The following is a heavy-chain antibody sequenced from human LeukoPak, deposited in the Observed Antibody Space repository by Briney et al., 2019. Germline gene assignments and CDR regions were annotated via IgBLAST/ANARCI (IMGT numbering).Heavy chain of an antibody. V-gene: IGHV3-7*03. CDR3: EWGGGSGKYREY. CDR2: TKQEGSER. J-gene: IGHJ4*02. CDR1: VVTLSDYW. D-gene: IGHD3-10*01. Sequence: PGGALRLSCAASVVTLSDYWMSWVRQAPGKGLGRVANTKQEGSERYYVDSVKGRFTISRDNAKNSLYLQMKSLRAEDAAVYDCEWGGGSGKYREYWGQGTLVTVSS.